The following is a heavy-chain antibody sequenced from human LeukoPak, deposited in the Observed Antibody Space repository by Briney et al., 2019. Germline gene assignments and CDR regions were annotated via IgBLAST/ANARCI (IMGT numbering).Heavy chain of an antibody. CDR3: ARGSRGCSSTSCYVLSDYYYGMDV. D-gene: IGHD2-2*01. J-gene: IGHJ6*02. CDR2: INHSGST. Sequence: SETLSLTCAVYGGSFSGYYWSWIRQPPGKGLEWIGEINHSGSTNYNPSLKSRVTISVDTSKNQFSLKLSSVTAADTAVYYCARGSRGCSSTSCYVLSDYYYGMDVWGQGTTVTVSS. CDR1: GGSFSGYY. V-gene: IGHV4-34*01.